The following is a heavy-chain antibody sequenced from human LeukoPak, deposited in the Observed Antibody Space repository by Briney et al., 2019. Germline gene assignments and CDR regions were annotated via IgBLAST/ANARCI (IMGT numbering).Heavy chain of an antibody. CDR3: VRQRGASGTINHFDP. V-gene: IGHV5-51*01. D-gene: IGHD3-10*01. CDR1: GYSFTTYW. CDR2: IYPDDPDT. J-gene: IGHJ5*02. Sequence: GESLKVSCKTSGYSFTTYWIGWVRQMPGTGLEWVGAIYPDDPDTRYSPSFQGQVVISADRSIRTAYLQWNTLKTSDTAMYYCVRQRGASGTINHFDPWGQGTLVTVSS.